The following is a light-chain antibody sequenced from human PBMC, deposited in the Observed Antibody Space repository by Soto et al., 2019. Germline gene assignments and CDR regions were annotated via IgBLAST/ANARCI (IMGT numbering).Light chain of an antibody. CDR3: QQYGNSPPYT. CDR1: QSVSSSY. J-gene: IGKJ2*01. Sequence: EIVLTQSPGTLSLSPGERATLSCRASQSVSSSYLAWYQHKPGQAPRLLIYGASSRATGIPDRFSGSGSGTEFTLITSRLEPEDFAVYYCQQYGNSPPYTFGQGTKLEIK. V-gene: IGKV3-20*01. CDR2: GAS.